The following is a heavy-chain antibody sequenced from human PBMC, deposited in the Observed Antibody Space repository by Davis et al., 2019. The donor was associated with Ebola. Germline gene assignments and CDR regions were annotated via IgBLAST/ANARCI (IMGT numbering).Heavy chain of an antibody. CDR2: ISHDGDRK. CDR3: TRDIWHGDTYYGMDV. Sequence: PGGSLRLSCAASGFTFRTYAIHWVRQAPAKGLEWVAVISHDGDRKYYADSVRGRFTISRDNSESKLFLEMNSLTPEDTGLYYCTRDIWHGDTYYGMDVWGPGTTVTVSS. V-gene: IGHV3-30-3*01. D-gene: IGHD3-10*01. J-gene: IGHJ6*02. CDR1: GFTFRTYA.